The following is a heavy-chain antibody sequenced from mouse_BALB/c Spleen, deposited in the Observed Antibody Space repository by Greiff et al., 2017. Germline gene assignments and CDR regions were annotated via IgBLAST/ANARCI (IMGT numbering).Heavy chain of an antibody. Sequence: VQLKESGAELVRSGASVKLSCTASGFNIKDYYMHWVKQRPEQGLEWIGWIDPENGDTEYAPKFQGKATMTADTSSNTAYLQLSSLTSEDTAVYYCNAGTATFAYWGQGTLVTVSA. CDR3: NAGTATFAY. V-gene: IGHV14-4*02. D-gene: IGHD1-2*01. J-gene: IGHJ3*01. CDR2: IDPENGDT. CDR1: GFNIKDYY.